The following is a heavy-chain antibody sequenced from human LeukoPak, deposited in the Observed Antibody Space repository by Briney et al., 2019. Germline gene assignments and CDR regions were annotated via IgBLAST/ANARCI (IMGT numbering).Heavy chain of an antibody. Sequence: GASVKVSCKASGYTFTSYYMHWVRQAPGQGLEWMGIINPSGGSTSYAQKFQGRVTMTRDTSMSTVYMELSSLRSEDTAVYYCARVGTRTTPFDYWGQGTLVTVSS. D-gene: IGHD2/OR15-2a*01. CDR1: GYTFTSYY. V-gene: IGHV1-46*01. J-gene: IGHJ4*02. CDR3: ARVGTRTTPFDY. CDR2: INPSGGST.